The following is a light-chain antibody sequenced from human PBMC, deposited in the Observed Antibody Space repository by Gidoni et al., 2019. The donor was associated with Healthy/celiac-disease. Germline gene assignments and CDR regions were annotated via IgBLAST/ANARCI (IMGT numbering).Light chain of an antibody. J-gene: IGKJ4*01. Sequence: EIVLTQSPGTLSLSPGGRATLSCRASQSVSSSYLAWYQQKPGQAPRLLIYGASSRATGIPDRFSGSGSGTDFTLTISRLEPEDFSVYYCQQYGSSPRLTFGRGTKVEIK. CDR3: QQYGSSPRLT. CDR1: QSVSSSY. V-gene: IGKV3-20*01. CDR2: GAS.